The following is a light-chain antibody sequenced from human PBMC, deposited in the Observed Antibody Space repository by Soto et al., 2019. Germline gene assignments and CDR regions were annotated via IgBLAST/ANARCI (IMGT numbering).Light chain of an antibody. V-gene: IGLV4-60*02. CDR3: ETWDSNTMV. J-gene: IGLJ2*01. Sequence: QAVLTQSSSASASLGSSVKLTCTLSSGYSNYIIAWHQQQPGKAPRYLMKLEGDGSYNKGSGVPDRFSGSTSGADRYLTISNLQFEDEADYYCETWDSNTMVFGGGTKLTVL. CDR2: LEGDGSY. CDR1: SGYSNYI.